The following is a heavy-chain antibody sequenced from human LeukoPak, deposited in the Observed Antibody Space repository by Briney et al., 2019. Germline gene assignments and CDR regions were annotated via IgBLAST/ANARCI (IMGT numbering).Heavy chain of an antibody. J-gene: IGHJ5*02. CDR1: GGSISSSSYY. D-gene: IGHD6-13*01. CDR2: IYYSGST. V-gene: IGHV4-39*07. Sequence: KSSETLSLTCTVSGGSISSSSYYWGWIRQPPGKGLEWIGSIYYSGSTYYKPSLKSRVTISVDTSKNQFSLKLSSVTAADTAVYYCARGGSSSWYNWFDPWGQGTLVTVSS. CDR3: ARGGSSSWYNWFDP.